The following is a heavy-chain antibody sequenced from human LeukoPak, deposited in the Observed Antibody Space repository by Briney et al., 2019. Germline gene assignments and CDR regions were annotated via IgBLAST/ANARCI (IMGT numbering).Heavy chain of an antibody. CDR2: ISSSSSYI. CDR3: ARDCSSSFLGYYYYMDV. Sequence: GGSLRLSCAASGFTFSSYSMNWVRQAPGKGLEWVSSISSSSSYIYYADSVKGRFTISGDNAKNSQYLQMNSLRAEDTAVYYCARDCSSSFLGYYYYMDVWGKGTTVTVSS. J-gene: IGHJ6*03. CDR1: GFTFSSYS. D-gene: IGHD6-6*01. V-gene: IGHV3-21*01.